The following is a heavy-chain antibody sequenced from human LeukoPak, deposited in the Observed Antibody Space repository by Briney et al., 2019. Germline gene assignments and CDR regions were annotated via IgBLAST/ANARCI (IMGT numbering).Heavy chain of an antibody. V-gene: IGHV4-38-2*02. Sequence: SETLSLTCTVSGSSITRGDYWGWIRQPPGKGLEWIGVIYHSGSTNYNPSLKSRVTISVDTSKNQFSLKLSSVTAADTAVYYCARGRGIVVVILRSYYFDYWGQGTLVTVSS. D-gene: IGHD3-22*01. CDR2: IYHSGST. CDR3: ARGRGIVVVILRSYYFDY. CDR1: GSSITRGDY. J-gene: IGHJ4*02.